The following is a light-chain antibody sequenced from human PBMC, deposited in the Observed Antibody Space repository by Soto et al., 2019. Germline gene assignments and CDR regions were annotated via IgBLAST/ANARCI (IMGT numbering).Light chain of an antibody. CDR3: QHLNSFPTS. CDR2: AAS. J-gene: IGKJ1*01. Sequence: DIQMTQSPSSVSASVGDRVTITCRASQSISGWLAWYQQKPGKAPKLLIYAASNLQCGVPSRFSGSGSGTDFTLTISSLQAEECGTDYCQHLNSFPTSFGQGTKVEIK. CDR1: QSISGW. V-gene: IGKV1-12*01.